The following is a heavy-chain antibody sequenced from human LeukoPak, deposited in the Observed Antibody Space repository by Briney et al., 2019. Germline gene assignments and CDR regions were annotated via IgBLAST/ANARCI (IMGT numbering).Heavy chain of an antibody. CDR3: AKDQYNGIFGFSPDG. V-gene: IGHV3-9*01. Sequence: PGGSLRLSCAASGFTFDDYAMHWVRQAPGKGLEWVSGISWNSGSIGYADSVKGRFTISRDNAKNSLYLQMNSLRAEDTALYYCAKDQYNGIFGFSPDGWGQGTLVTVSS. J-gene: IGHJ4*02. CDR1: GFTFDDYA. D-gene: IGHD3-3*01. CDR2: ISWNSGSI.